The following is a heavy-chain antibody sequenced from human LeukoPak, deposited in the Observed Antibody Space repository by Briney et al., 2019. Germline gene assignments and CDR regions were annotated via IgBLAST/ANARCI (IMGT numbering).Heavy chain of an antibody. CDR1: GGTFSSYA. Sequence: SVKVSCKASGGTFSSYAISWVRQAPGQGLEWMGGIIPIFGTANYAQKFQGRVTITADKSTSTAYMELSSLRSEDTAVYYCTTGGASHIVVVTPSDYWGQGTLVTVSS. CDR3: TTGGASHIVVVTPSDY. J-gene: IGHJ4*02. CDR2: IIPIFGTA. D-gene: IGHD2-21*02. V-gene: IGHV1-69*06.